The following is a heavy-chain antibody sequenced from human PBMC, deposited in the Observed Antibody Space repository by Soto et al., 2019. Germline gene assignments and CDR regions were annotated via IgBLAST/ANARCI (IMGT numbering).Heavy chain of an antibody. J-gene: IGHJ4*02. CDR2: IYYSGRT. Sequence: QVQLQESGPGLVKPSQTLSLTCTVSGGAISRGGYYWSWIRQHPGKGLEWIGYIYYSGRTYYNPSLKSRVTISVDTSKNQCSLELSAVSAADTAVYYCARGRDMADSSGYYYSSFDSWGQGTLVTVSS. V-gene: IGHV4-31*03. CDR3: ARGRDMADSSGYYYSSFDS. CDR1: GGAISRGGYY. D-gene: IGHD3-22*01.